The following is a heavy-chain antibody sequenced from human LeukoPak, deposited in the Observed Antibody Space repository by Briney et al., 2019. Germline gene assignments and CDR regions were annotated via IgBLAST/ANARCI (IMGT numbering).Heavy chain of an antibody. Sequence: SETLSLTCAVYGGSFSGYYWSWIRQPPGKGLEWIGGINHSGSTNYNPSLKSRVTISVDTSKNQFSLKLSSVTAADTAVYYCARGISSGWYPPWFDPWGQGTLVTVSS. CDR1: GGSFSGYY. V-gene: IGHV4-34*01. J-gene: IGHJ5*02. CDR3: ARGISSGWYPPWFDP. D-gene: IGHD6-19*01. CDR2: INHSGST.